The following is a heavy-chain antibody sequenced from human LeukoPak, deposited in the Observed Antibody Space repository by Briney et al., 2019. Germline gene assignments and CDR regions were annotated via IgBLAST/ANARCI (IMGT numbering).Heavy chain of an antibody. Sequence: GGSLRLSCAASGFTVSSNYMSWVRQAPGKGLEWVSVIYSGGSTYYADSVKGRFTISRDNSKNTLYLQMNSLRAEDTAVYYCAREGGMHYYDSSGYYYYRYWGQGTLVTVSS. CDR3: AREGGMHYYDSSGYYYYRY. V-gene: IGHV3-66*01. J-gene: IGHJ4*02. CDR2: IYSGGST. D-gene: IGHD3-22*01. CDR1: GFTVSSNY.